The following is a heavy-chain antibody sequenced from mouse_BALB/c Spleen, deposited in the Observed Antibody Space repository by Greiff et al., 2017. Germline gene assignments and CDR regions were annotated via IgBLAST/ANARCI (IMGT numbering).Heavy chain of an antibody. Sequence: QVQLQQSGAELMKPGASVKISCKATGYTFSSYWIEWVKQRPGHGLEWIGEILPGSGSTNYNEKFKGKATFTADTSSNTAYMQLSSLTSEDSAVYYCARRGYRYDDAMDYWGQGTSVTVSS. D-gene: IGHD2-14*01. CDR2: ILPGSGST. CDR1: GYTFSSYW. J-gene: IGHJ4*01. V-gene: IGHV1-9*01. CDR3: ARRGYRYDDAMDY.